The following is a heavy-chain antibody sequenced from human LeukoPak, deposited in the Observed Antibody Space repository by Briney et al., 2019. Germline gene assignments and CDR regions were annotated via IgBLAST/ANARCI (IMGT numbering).Heavy chain of an antibody. CDR2: ISGSGDST. Sequence: HPGGSLRLSCAASGFTFINYAMTWVRQAPGKGLEWVSAISGSGDSTFNADSVKGRYTISRDNSKNTLYLQMNSLRAEDTALYYCATSTVAKYGYWGQGTLVAVSS. D-gene: IGHD4-11*01. J-gene: IGHJ4*02. CDR1: GFTFINYA. CDR3: ATSTVAKYGY. V-gene: IGHV3-23*01.